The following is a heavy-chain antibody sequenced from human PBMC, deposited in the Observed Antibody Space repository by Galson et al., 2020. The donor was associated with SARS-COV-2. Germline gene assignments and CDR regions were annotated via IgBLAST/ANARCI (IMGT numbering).Heavy chain of an antibody. V-gene: IGHV4-61*02. CDR1: GASISSGSYY. J-gene: IGHJ4*01. D-gene: IGHD3-9*01. CDR3: AKGPLVGAGC. CDR2: IHTSGST. Sequence: SETLSLTCIVSGASISSGSYYWSWVRQPAGKGLEWIGRIHTSGSTHYNPSLRSRVTISLDTAKNHFSLTLNSVTAADTAVYYCAKGPLVGAGCGGPGTLFTFSS.